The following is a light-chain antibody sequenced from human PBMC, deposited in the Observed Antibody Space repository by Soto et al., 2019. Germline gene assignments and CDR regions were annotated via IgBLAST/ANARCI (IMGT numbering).Light chain of an antibody. J-gene: IGKJ1*01. CDR3: QQYYSYTGT. V-gene: IGKV1-39*01. Sequence: DIQMTQSPSSLSASVGDRVTITCRASQSISSYLNWYQQKPGKAPKLLIYAASTLQSGVPSRFSGSGSGTDFTLTISCLQSEDFATYYCQQYYSYTGTFGQGTKVDIK. CDR2: AAS. CDR1: QSISSY.